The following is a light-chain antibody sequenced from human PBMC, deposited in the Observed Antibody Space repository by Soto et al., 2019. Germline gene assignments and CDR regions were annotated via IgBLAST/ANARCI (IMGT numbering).Light chain of an antibody. CDR1: QQVLYSSNNKNY. Sequence: TNSLERSLGGESTSLWPPSQQVLYSSNNKNYLAWYQQKPGQPPKLLIYWASTRESGVPDRFSGSGSGTDFTLTISSLQAEDVAVYYCQQYYSTPLTFGGGTKVDIK. CDR2: WAS. V-gene: IGKV4-1*01. CDR3: QQYYSTPLT. J-gene: IGKJ4*01.